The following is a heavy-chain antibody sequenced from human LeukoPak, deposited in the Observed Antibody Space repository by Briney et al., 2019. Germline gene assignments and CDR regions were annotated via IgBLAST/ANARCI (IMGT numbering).Heavy chain of an antibody. CDR3: ARGRSGSRPGDY. CDR1: GGSISSGGYS. Sequence: SQTLSLTCAVSGGSISSGGYSWSWIRQPPGKGLEWIGYIYYSGSTNYNPSLRSRVTISVDTSKNQFSLKLSSVTPADTAVYYCARGRSGSRPGDYWGQGTLVTVSS. CDR2: IYYSGST. J-gene: IGHJ4*02. D-gene: IGHD1-26*01. V-gene: IGHV4-30-4*07.